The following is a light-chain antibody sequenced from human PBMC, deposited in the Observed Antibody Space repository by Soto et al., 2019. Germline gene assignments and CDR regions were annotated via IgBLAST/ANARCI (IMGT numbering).Light chain of an antibody. CDR1: SSDVGSYNY. V-gene: IGLV2-8*01. J-gene: IGLJ3*02. Sequence: QSALTQPPSASGSPGQSVTISCTGTSSDVGSYNYVSWYQQHPGKAPKLMIYEVSKRPSGVPDRFSGSKSGNTVSLTVSGLQAEDEADYYCCSYAGTNSLKVFGGGTKLSVL. CDR3: CSYAGTNSLKV. CDR2: EVS.